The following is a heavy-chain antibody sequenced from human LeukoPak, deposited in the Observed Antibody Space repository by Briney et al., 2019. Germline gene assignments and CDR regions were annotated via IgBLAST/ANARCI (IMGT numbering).Heavy chain of an antibody. J-gene: IGHJ4*02. CDR2: ISSSSSYI. V-gene: IGHV3-21*01. D-gene: IGHD1-26*01. CDR3: ARASLDSGSYYDYFDY. CDR1: GFTFSSYS. Sequence: GGSLRLSCAASGFTFSSYSMNWVRQAPGNGLEWVSSISSSSSYIYYADPVKGRFTISRDNAKNSLYLQMNSLRAEDTAVYYCARASLDSGSYYDYFDYWGQGTLVTDSS.